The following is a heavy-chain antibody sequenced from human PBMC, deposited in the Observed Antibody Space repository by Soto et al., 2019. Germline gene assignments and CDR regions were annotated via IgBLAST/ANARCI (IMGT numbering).Heavy chain of an antibody. D-gene: IGHD6-19*01. V-gene: IGHV3-48*04. J-gene: IGHJ2*01. Sequence: EVQLVESGGGLVQPGGSLRLSCAASGFRFSSYSMNWVRQAPGKGPEWVSYIDHSSSSVRYVDSLEGRFTISRDNAKDSLSLQMNSLRVEGTAMYYCAVGIAVARGYFDLWGRGTLVTVSS. CDR2: IDHSSSSV. CDR1: GFRFSSYS. CDR3: AVGIAVARGYFDL.